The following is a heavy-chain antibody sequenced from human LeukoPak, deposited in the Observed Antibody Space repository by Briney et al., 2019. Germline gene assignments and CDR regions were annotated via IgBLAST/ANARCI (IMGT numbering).Heavy chain of an antibody. CDR3: ARLALRHTPMVPYNWFDP. J-gene: IGHJ5*02. V-gene: IGHV3-7*01. CDR1: GFTFSNAW. D-gene: IGHD5-18*01. CDR2: IKQDGSEK. Sequence: GGSLRLSCTASGFTFSNAWMNWVRQAPGKGLEWVANIKQDGSEKYYVDSVKGRFTISRDNAKNSLYLQMNSLRAEDTAVYYCARLALRHTPMVPYNWFDPWGQGTLVTASS.